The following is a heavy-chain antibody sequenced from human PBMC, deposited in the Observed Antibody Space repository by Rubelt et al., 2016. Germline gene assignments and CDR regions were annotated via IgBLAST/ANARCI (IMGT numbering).Heavy chain of an antibody. CDR1: GFTFSSYA. Sequence: EVQLLESGGGLVQPGGSLRLSCAASGFTFSSYAMSWVRQAPGKGLEWVSVISGSGGSTYYADSVKGRFTIFRDNSKNTLYLQMNSLRAEDTAVYYCARHGANVVGYYFDYWGQGSLVTVSA. CDR2: ISGSGGST. CDR3: ARHGANVVGYYFDY. D-gene: IGHD4/OR15-4a*01. V-gene: IGHV3-23*01. J-gene: IGHJ4*02.